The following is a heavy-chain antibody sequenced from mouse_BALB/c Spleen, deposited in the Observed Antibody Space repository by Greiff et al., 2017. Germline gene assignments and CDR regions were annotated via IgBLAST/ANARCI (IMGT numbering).Heavy chain of an antibody. CDR1: GFTFNTYA. CDR2: IRSKSNNYAT. CDR3: VRHDPYYYGSSYAWFAY. D-gene: IGHD1-1*01. V-gene: IGHV10-1*02. Sequence: EVKLMESGGGLVQPKGSLKLSCAASGFTFNTYAMNWVRQAPGKGLEWVARIRSKSNNYATYYADSVKDRFTISRDDSQSMLYLQMNNLKTEDTAMYYCVRHDPYYYGSSYAWFAYWGQGTLVTVSA. J-gene: IGHJ3*01.